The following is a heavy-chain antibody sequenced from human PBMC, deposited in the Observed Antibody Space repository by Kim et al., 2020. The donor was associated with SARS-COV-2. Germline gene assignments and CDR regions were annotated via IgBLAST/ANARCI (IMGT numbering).Heavy chain of an antibody. J-gene: IGHJ4*02. D-gene: IGHD3-16*01. Sequence: GGSLRLSCAASGFTFSDSGMHWVRQASGKGLEWVGHIRSKANNYEPTYASSAKGRFTISRDDSKNTAYLQMNSLKTEDTAVYYCVRQGGDYWGQGTLVTVSS. CDR2: IRSKANNYEP. CDR1: GFTFSDSG. CDR3: VRQGGDY. V-gene: IGHV3-73*01.